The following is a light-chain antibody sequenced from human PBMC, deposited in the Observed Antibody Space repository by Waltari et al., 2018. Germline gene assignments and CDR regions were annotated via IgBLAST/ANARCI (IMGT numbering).Light chain of an antibody. V-gene: IGLV2-23*02. CDR2: EVT. Sequence: QSALTQPASVSGSPGQSITISCAGTSSAVGNYNLVSWYQQHAGEAPKLMIYEVTKRPSGVSNRFSGSKSGNTASLTISGLQAEDEADYYCCSYASGSTFVFGGGTKLTVL. J-gene: IGLJ2*01. CDR3: CSYASGSTFV. CDR1: SSAVGNYNL.